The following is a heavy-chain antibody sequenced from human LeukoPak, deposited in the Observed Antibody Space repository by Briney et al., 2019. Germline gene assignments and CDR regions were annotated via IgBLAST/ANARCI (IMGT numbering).Heavy chain of an antibody. CDR2: IYHSGNT. J-gene: IGHJ4*02. CDR3: ARGQFWSGYSI. V-gene: IGHV4-4*02. D-gene: IGHD3-3*02. Sequence: SGTLSLTCAVSGGSISSSNWWSWVRQPPGKGLEWIGEIYHSGNTNYNPSLKSRVTMSVDTSKNQFSLNLSSVTAADTAVYYCARGQFWSGYSIWGQGTLVTVSS. CDR1: GGSISSSNW.